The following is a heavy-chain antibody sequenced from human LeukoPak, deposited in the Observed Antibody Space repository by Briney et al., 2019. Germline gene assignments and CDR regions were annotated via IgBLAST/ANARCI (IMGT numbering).Heavy chain of an antibody. J-gene: IGHJ5*02. CDR3: ARDPAGGGFNWFDP. CDR1: GFTFSSYG. Sequence: GGSLRLSCAASGFTFSSYGMHWVRQAPGKGLEWVAVIWSDGSDRYYADSVKGRFTISRDNSKNTLYLQMNSLGGEDTAVYYCARDPAGGGFNWFDPWGQGTLVTVSS. CDR2: IWSDGSDR. V-gene: IGHV3-33*01. D-gene: IGHD2-15*01.